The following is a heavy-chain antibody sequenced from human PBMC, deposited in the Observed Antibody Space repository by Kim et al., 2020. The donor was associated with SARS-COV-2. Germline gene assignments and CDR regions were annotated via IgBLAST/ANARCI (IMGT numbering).Heavy chain of an antibody. CDR2: ISAYNGNT. D-gene: IGHD3-16*02. CDR3: ARYRTSEERPRIDP. Sequence: ASVKVSCKASGYTFTSYGISWVRQAPGQGLEWMGWISAYNGNTNYAQKLQGRVTMTTDTSTSTAYMELRSLRSDDTAVYYCARYRTSEERPRIDPWGQGTLVNVSS. J-gene: IGHJ5*02. CDR1: GYTFTSYG. V-gene: IGHV1-18*01.